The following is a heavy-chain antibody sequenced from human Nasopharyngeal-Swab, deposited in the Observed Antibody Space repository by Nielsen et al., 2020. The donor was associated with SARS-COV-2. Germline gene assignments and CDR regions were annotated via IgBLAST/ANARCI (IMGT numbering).Heavy chain of an antibody. J-gene: IGHJ6*02. CDR1: GFTFSDYY. CDR3: ARAGVATVTTWSYYYYYGMDV. V-gene: IGHV3-11*01. CDR2: ISSSGSTI. Sequence: GGSLRLSCAASGFTFSDYYMSWIRQAPGKGLEWVSYISSSGSTIYYADSVKGRFTISRDDAKNSLYLQMNSLRAEDTAVYYCARAGVATVTTWSYYYYYGMDVWGQGTTVTVSS. D-gene: IGHD4-17*01.